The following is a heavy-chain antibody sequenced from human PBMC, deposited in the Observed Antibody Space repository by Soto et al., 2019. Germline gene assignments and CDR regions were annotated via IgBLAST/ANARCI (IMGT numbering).Heavy chain of an antibody. CDR1: GGTFSSYA. J-gene: IGHJ4*02. CDR2: IIPIFGTA. Sequence: VASVKVSCKASGGTFSSYAISWVRQAPGQGLEWMGGIIPIFGTANYAQKFQGRVTITADESTSTAYMELSSLRSEDTAVYYCARMTAMVTPYFDYWGQGTLVTVSS. V-gene: IGHV1-69*13. D-gene: IGHD5-18*01. CDR3: ARMTAMVTPYFDY.